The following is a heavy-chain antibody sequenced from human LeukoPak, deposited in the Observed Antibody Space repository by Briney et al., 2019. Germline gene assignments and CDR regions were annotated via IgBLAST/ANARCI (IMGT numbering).Heavy chain of an antibody. V-gene: IGHV3-23*01. CDR1: GFIFSDYA. J-gene: IGHJ4*02. D-gene: IGHD2-2*01. Sequence: SGGSLRLSCAASGFIFSDYAMSWVRQAPGKGLEWVSDIIGIGDSTYYADSVKGRFVISRDNSKNALYLQMNSLRAEDTAVYYCAREVPAAMSGPFDYWGQGTLVTVSS. CDR2: IIGIGDST. CDR3: AREVPAAMSGPFDY.